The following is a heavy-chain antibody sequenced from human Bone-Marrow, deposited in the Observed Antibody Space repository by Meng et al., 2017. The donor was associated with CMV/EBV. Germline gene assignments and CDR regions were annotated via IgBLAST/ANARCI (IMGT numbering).Heavy chain of an antibody. CDR1: GFTFSSYA. Sequence: GESLKISCAASGFTFSSYAMHWVRQAPGKGLEWVSAISGSGGSTYYADSVKGRFTISRDNSKNTLYLQMNSLRAEDTAVYYCAKAPPQAGTGFFQHWGQGTLVTVSS. D-gene: IGHD6-13*01. J-gene: IGHJ1*01. V-gene: IGHV3-23*01. CDR2: ISGSGGST. CDR3: AKAPPQAGTGFFQH.